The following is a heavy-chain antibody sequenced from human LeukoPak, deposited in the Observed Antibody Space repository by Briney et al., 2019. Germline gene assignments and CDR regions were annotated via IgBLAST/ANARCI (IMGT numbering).Heavy chain of an antibody. CDR1: GFTFSSYA. D-gene: IGHD2-21*02. J-gene: IGHJ1*01. V-gene: IGHV3-23*01. CDR2: ISGGAGST. Sequence: GGSLRLSCGASGFTFSSYAMSWVRQAPGKGLEWVSSISGGAGSTFYADSVKGRFTISRDNSRSTLYLQLNSLRAEDTAVYYCASDSYSPEYFQHWGQGTLVTVSS. CDR3: ASDSYSPEYFQH.